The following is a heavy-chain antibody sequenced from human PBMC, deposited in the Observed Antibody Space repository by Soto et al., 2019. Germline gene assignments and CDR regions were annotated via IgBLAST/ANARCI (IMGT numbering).Heavy chain of an antibody. CDR1: GYTFTSYD. Sequence: QVQLVQSGAEVKKPGASVKVSCKASGYTFTSYDINWVRQATGQGLEWMGWMNPNSGNTGYAQKFQGRVTMTRNTSISTAYMERSSLRSEDTAVYYCASGSFRGTEWLFRRIVSLFYFDYWGQGTLVTVSS. D-gene: IGHD3-3*01. CDR3: ASGSFRGTEWLFRRIVSLFYFDY. CDR2: MNPNSGNT. V-gene: IGHV1-8*01. J-gene: IGHJ4*02.